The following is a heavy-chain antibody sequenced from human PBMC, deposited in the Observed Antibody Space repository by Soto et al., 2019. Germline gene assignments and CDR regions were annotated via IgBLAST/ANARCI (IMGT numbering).Heavy chain of an antibody. D-gene: IGHD2-21*01. CDR2: IYVTGAV. CDR3: ARLRIATNNYKWFDP. J-gene: IGHJ5*02. CDR1: GAALNSGNYY. V-gene: IGHV4-31*03. Sequence: SETLPLTCSVSGAALNSGNYYWSWIRQFPGKGLEWIGHIYVTGAVDYNPSLRDRITISQDTSERQFSLNLRLVTAADTAVYYCARLRIATNNYKWFDPWGQGTLVTVS.